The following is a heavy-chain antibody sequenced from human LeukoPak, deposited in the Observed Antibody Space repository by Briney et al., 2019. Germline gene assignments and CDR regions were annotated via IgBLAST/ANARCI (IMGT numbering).Heavy chain of an antibody. CDR1: GFTFSDYW. CDR3: ARDQGSMLAVRTTHWSFDL. D-gene: IGHD2-8*01. J-gene: IGHJ2*01. V-gene: IGHV3-7*01. CDR2: ISQDGSEM. Sequence: PGGSLRLSCAASGFTFSDYWMSWVRQAPGKGLEWLANISQDGSEMYYVDSVKGRFTISRDNGKNSLYLQINSLRADDTAVYYCARDQGSMLAVRTTHWSFDLWGRSTLVTVSS.